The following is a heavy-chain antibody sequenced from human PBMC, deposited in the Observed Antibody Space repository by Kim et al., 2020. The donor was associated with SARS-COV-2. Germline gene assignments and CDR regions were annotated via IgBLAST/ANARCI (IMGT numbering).Heavy chain of an antibody. D-gene: IGHD2-2*01. CDR1: GFTFGDYA. CDR3: AKDIGNVVVPAAKGVDYYYYYGMDV. V-gene: IGHV3-9*01. CDR2: ISWNSGSI. Sequence: GGSLRLSCAASGFTFGDYAMHWVRQAPGKGLEWVSGISWNSGSIGYADSVKGRFTISRDNAKNSLYLQMNSLRAEDTALYYCAKDIGNVVVPAAKGVDYYYYYGMDVWGQGTTVTVSS. J-gene: IGHJ6*02.